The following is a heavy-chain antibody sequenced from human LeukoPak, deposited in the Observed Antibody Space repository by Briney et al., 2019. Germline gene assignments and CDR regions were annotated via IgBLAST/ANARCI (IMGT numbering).Heavy chain of an antibody. CDR1: GFTFSTYD. CDR3: AREDSTRSGVRELDY. Sequence: GGSLRLSCAASGFTFSTYDFHWVRQVTGKGLQWVSAIGAGFDTYQDSVRGRFTISRENAKNSLYLQMNSLTVGDTAVYYCAREDSTRSGVRELDYWGQGILVTASS. CDR2: IGAGFDT. J-gene: IGHJ4*02. D-gene: IGHD3-10*01. V-gene: IGHV3-13*01.